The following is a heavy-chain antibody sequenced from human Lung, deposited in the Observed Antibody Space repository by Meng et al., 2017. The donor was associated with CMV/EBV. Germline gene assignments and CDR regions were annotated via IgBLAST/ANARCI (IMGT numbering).Heavy chain of an antibody. D-gene: IGHD6-13*01. CDR2: IYSGDST. J-gene: IGHJ4*01. CDR1: GLTVRNDF. CDR3: GRDWRKAGRSRGGIY. Sequence: GGSLRLXCAVSGLTVRNDFMTWVRQAPGKGLEWVAVIYSGDSTYYADSVKGRITNSRDNSQNILFLQMNNLRGEYTAIYFCGRDWRKAGRSRGGIYWGHGXLVTVSS. V-gene: IGHV3-53*01.